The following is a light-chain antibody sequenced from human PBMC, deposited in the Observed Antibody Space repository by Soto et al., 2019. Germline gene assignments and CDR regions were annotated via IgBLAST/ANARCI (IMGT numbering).Light chain of an antibody. CDR2: EVR. CDR1: SRDIGAYNL. CDR3: SAYTSRSTLV. V-gene: IGLV2-14*01. J-gene: IGLJ2*01. Sequence: QSALTQPASLSGSPGQSITISCSGTSRDIGAYNLVSWYQQLPGKVPKLLIYEVRSRPSGISYRFSGSKSGTTASLTISSLLPEDEADYYCSAYTSRSTLVFGGGTQLTVL.